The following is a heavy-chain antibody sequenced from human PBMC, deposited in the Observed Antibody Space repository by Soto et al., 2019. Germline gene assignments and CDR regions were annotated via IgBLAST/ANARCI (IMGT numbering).Heavy chain of an antibody. Sequence: SETLSLTCAVSGGSISSGGYSWSWIRQPPGKGLEWIGSIYHSGSTYYNPSLKSRVTMSVDTSKNQFSLRLSSVTAADTAIYYCATRITVFGLLIPPFDPWGQGTQVTVSS. J-gene: IGHJ5*02. CDR3: ATRITVFGLLIPPFDP. CDR1: GGSISSGGYS. D-gene: IGHD3-3*01. CDR2: IYHSGST. V-gene: IGHV4-30-2*02.